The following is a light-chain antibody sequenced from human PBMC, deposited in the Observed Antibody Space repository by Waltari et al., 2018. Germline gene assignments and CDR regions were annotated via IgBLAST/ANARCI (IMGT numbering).Light chain of an antibody. Sequence: EIVLTQSPATLSLSPGDRATLSCRASHSVNWYLAWYQQRPGPAPRLLIYDASNRATGIPARFSGSGSETDFTLTISSLEPEDSAVYYCQQRRNWPLTFGGGTKVEIK. J-gene: IGKJ4*01. CDR3: QQRRNWPLT. CDR2: DAS. CDR1: HSVNWY. V-gene: IGKV3-11*01.